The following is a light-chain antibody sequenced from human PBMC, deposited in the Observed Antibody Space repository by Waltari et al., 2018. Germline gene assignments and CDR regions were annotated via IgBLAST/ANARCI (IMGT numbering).Light chain of an antibody. CDR2: GAS. Sequence: EIVLTQSPVTLSLSPGERATLSCRASQTISNNYLAWYQQKPGQAPRLLIFGASKRAPGIPERFSGSGSGTDFTLTINGLEPEYAAVFYCQQYAASWWTFGQGAKVEIK. V-gene: IGKV3-20*01. CDR1: QTISNNY. J-gene: IGKJ1*01. CDR3: QQYAASWWT.